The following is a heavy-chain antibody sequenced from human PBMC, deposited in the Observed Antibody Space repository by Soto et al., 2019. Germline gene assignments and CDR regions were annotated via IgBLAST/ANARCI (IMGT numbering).Heavy chain of an antibody. CDR1: GGSISGYY. Sequence: QVQLQESGPGLVKPSETLSLTCAVSGGSISGYYWFWIRQSPGKGLEWIGYIAYSGTTTYNPSLKRRVTISLDTSKNHFSLKLSSVTAADTAVYYCARGEINYVWYFDLWGRGTLVTVSS. CDR3: ARGEINYVWYFDL. V-gene: IGHV4-59*01. J-gene: IGHJ2*01. CDR2: IAYSGTT. D-gene: IGHD1-7*01.